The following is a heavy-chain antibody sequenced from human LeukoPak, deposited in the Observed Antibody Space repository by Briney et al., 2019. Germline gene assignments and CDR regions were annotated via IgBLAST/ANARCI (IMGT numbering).Heavy chain of an antibody. CDR1: GFTFSSYA. CDR3: AKDGVIVVVPAAIGVLENWFDP. J-gene: IGHJ5*02. D-gene: IGHD2-2*01. Sequence: GGSLRLSCAASGFTFSSYAMSWVRQAPGKGLEWVSAISGSGGSTYYADSVKGRFTISRDNSKNTLYLQMNSLRAEDTAVYYCAKDGVIVVVPAAIGVLENWFDPWGQGTLVTASS. CDR2: ISGSGGST. V-gene: IGHV3-23*01.